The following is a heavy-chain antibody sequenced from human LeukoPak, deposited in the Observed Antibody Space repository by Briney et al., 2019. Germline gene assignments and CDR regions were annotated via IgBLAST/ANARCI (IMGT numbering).Heavy chain of an antibody. CDR3: ARGGIDLDSSTDYYHGWFDP. Sequence: PGKSLRLSCAASGFIFNNYPMHWVRQAPGKGLEWVAVISADGISQLYADSVNGRFTISRDNSENTLYLQMNGLTRGDTAIYYCARGGIDLDSSTDYYHGWFDPWGQGALVTVSS. CDR2: ISADGISQ. CDR1: GFIFNNYP. V-gene: IGHV3-30*04. D-gene: IGHD1-26*01. J-gene: IGHJ5*02.